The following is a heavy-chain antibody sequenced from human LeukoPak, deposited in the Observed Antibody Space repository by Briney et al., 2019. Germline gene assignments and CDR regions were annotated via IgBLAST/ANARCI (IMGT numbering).Heavy chain of an antibody. Sequence: PGGSLRLSCAASGFTFSTYAMTWVRQAAEKGLEWVSIINAGGGETYYAGSVKGRFTISRDNSKNTLYLQMNSLRVEDTAVYYCGRDPNGDYFGAFEFWGQETLVTVSA. J-gene: IGHJ3*01. CDR2: INAGGGET. CDR3: GRDPNGDYFGAFEF. CDR1: GFTFSTYA. D-gene: IGHD4-17*01. V-gene: IGHV3-23*01.